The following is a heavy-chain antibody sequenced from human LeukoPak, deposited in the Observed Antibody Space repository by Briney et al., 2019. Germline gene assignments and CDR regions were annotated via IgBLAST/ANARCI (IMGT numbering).Heavy chain of an antibody. V-gene: IGHV3-30*01. CDR3: ARGEIVVVPAADPNFDY. Sequence: GRSLRLSCAASGFTFSSYAMHWVRQAPGKGLEWVAVISYDGSNKYYADSVKGRFTISRDNSKNTLYLQMNSPRAEDTAVYYCARGEIVVVPAADPNFDYWGQGTLVTVSS. D-gene: IGHD2-2*01. J-gene: IGHJ4*02. CDR1: GFTFSSYA. CDR2: ISYDGSNK.